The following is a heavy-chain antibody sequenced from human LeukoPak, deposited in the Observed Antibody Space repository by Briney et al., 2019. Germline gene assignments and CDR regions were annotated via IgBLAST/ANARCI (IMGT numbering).Heavy chain of an antibody. CDR3: GKDITPGGMDV. CDR2: FSLDTDRI. D-gene: IGHD2-15*01. CDR1: GLNLCYYA. V-gene: IGHV3-9*01. Sequence: PGGSLRLSCVASGLNLCYYAMHWVRQAPGKGLEWVAGFSLDTDRIDYADSVKGRFTVSRDNAKNSLYLQMNSLRPEDTAVYYCGKDITPGGMDVWGQGTTVTVSS. J-gene: IGHJ6*02.